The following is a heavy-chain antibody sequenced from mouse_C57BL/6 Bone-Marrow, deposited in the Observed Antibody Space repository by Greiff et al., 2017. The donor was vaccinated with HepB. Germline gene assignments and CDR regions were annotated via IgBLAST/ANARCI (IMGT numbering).Heavy chain of an antibody. D-gene: IGHD1-1*01. J-gene: IGHJ3*01. V-gene: IGHV1-47*01. CDR1: GYTFTTYP. CDR2: FHPYNDDT. CDR3: AINYYGSSSFAY. Sequence: VQLVESGAELVKPGASVKMSCKASGYTFTTYPIEWMKQNHGKSLEWIGNFHPYNDDTKYNEKFKGKATLTVEKSSSTVYLELSRLTSDDSAVYYCAINYYGSSSFAYWGQGTLVTVSA.